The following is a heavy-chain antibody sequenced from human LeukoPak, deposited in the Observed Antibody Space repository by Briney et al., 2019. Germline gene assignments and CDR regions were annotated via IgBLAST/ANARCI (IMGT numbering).Heavy chain of an antibody. Sequence: ASETLSLTCTVSGGSIRSSSYYWGWIRQPPGKGLGWIGSIYYSGSTYYNASLKSRGTISVDTSKNQFSLKLNSVNAAVTAVYFCARQVVAVAGTGYFDYWGQGTLVTVSS. J-gene: IGHJ4*02. V-gene: IGHV4-39*01. CDR1: GGSIRSSSYY. CDR3: ARQVVAVAGTGYFDY. CDR2: IYYSGST. D-gene: IGHD6-19*01.